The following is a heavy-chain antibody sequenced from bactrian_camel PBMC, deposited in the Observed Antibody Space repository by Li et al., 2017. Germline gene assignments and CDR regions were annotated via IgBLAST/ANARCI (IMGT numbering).Heavy chain of an antibody. V-gene: IGHV3S40*01. J-gene: IGHJ6*01. Sequence: VQLVESGGGSVQAGGSLRLSCAAPQYTYTSYCVGWFRQAPGKEREAIAAIFTGAGTTFYADSVKGRFTISQDHDKGTVYLQMNSLKPNDTAMYYCAAAECGWLDWRYPWNSSGSWGQGTQVTVS. CDR3: AAAECGWLDWRYPWNSSGS. CDR1: QYTYTSYC. CDR2: IFTGAGTT. D-gene: IGHD5*01.